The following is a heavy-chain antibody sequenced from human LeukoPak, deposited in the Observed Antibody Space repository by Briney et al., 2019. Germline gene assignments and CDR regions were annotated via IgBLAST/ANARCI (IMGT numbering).Heavy chain of an antibody. V-gene: IGHV2-5*01. CDR2: IYCTVDK. CDR3: AHSLTIFGDSDYFDY. Sequence: SGPTLVKSTQTLTLTCTFSGFSCGSRGAGVGWIWQPPAKTLDWLAPIYCTVDKRYSPSLKSRLTITKDNSKNQVILTMTNMDPVDTATYYCAHSLTIFGDSDYFDYWGEGTLVTVSS. J-gene: IGHJ4*02. CDR1: GFSCGSRGAG. D-gene: IGHD3-3*01.